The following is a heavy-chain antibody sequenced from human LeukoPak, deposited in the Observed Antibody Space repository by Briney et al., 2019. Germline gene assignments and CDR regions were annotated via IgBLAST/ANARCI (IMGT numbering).Heavy chain of an antibody. J-gene: IGHJ4*02. CDR1: GFTFSDYY. CDR2: ISSSSSYI. Sequence: GGSLRLSCAASGFTFSDYYMSWIRQAPGKGLEWVSSISSSSSYIYYADSVKGRFTISRDNAKNSLYLQMNSLRAEDTAVYYCAREFSSSWYSTLELIPGGYWGQGTLVTVSS. CDR3: AREFSSSWYSTLELIPGGY. V-gene: IGHV3-11*06. D-gene: IGHD6-13*01.